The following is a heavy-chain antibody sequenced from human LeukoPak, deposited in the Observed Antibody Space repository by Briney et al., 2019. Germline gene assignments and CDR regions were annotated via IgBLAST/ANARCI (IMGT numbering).Heavy chain of an antibody. CDR2: ICGSGGDT. V-gene: IGHV3-23*01. D-gene: IGHD2-15*01. J-gene: IGHJ4*02. CDR3: AKGGGDSCYSVNDY. Sequence: GGPLRLSCAASGFTFSSYAMSWVRQAPGKGLEWVSVICGSGGDTYYADSVKGRFTISRDNSKNALYLQMNSLRAEDTAVYYCAKGGGDSCYSVNDYRGQGTLVTVSS. CDR1: GFTFSSYA.